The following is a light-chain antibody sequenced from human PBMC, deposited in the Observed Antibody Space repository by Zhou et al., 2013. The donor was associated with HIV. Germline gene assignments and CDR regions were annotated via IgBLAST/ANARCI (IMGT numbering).Light chain of an antibody. J-gene: IGKJ1*01. CDR2: AAS. CDR3: QQSYSTLWT. CDR1: QSITLY. V-gene: IGKV1-39*01. Sequence: DIQMAQSPFSLSASVGDSVNITCRASQSITLYLNWYQQKPGKAPKLLIYAASSLQSGVPSRFSGSGSGTDFTLTISSLQPEDFATYYCQQSYSTLWTFGQGTKVEIK.